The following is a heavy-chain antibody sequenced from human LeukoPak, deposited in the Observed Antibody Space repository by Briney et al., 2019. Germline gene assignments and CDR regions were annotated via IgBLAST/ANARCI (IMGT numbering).Heavy chain of an antibody. CDR3: AKFKRDGDYYYYGMDV. J-gene: IGHJ6*02. CDR2: ISGSGGST. D-gene: IGHD4-17*01. CDR1: GFTFSSYA. V-gene: IGHV3-23*01. Sequence: EGSLRLSCAASGFTFSSYAMSWVRQAPGKGLEWVSAISGSGGSTYYADSVKGRFTISRDNSKNTLYLQMNSLRAEDTAVYYCAKFKRDGDYYYYGMDVWGQGTTVTVSS.